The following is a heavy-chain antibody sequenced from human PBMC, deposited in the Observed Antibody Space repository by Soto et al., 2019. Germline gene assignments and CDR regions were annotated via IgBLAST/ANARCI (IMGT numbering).Heavy chain of an antibody. CDR3: ARGVRGSGWSTTSIYYHDMDV. CDR1: TFSDYS. V-gene: IGHV3-21*01. CDR2: VSSSGTYT. D-gene: IGHD6-19*01. Sequence: TFSDYSMNWVRQAPGKGLEWVSYVSSSGTYTYYADSLKGRFTISRDNAKNSLHLQINSLRADDTAVYYCARGVRGSGWSTTSIYYHDMDVWGQGTTVTVSS. J-gene: IGHJ6*02.